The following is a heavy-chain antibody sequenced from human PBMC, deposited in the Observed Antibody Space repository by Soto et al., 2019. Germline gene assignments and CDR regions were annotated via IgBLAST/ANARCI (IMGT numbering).Heavy chain of an antibody. Sequence: QVQLVESGGTVVQPGRSLRLSCAASGFNFSTHGIHWVRQGPGKGLQWLAVISYDGSNENYADSVKGRFTISRDNSKNTVYLQMNTLGTDDTAVYYCARDFSGYDWTFDYWGQGSLVTVSS. CDR3: ARDFSGYDWTFDY. CDR1: GFNFSTHG. D-gene: IGHD5-12*01. CDR2: ISYDGSNE. V-gene: IGHV3-30*03. J-gene: IGHJ4*02.